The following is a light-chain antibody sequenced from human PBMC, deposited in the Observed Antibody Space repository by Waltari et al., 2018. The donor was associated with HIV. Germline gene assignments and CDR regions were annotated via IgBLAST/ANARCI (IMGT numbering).Light chain of an antibody. CDR2: GAS. J-gene: IGKJ1*01. CDR3: QQYGSSWT. CDR1: QSVSSSY. Sequence: EIVLTQSPGTLSLSPGERATLSCRGSQSVSSSYLAWYQQKPGQAPRLLIFGASSRATGIPDRFSGSGSGTDFTLTISRLEPEDFAVYYCQQYGSSWTFDQGTKVEIK. V-gene: IGKV3-20*01.